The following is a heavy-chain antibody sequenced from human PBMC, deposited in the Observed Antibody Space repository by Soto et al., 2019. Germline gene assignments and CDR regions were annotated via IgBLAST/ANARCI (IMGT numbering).Heavy chain of an antibody. CDR1: GGSLNYYY. Sequence: QVQLQESGPGLLKPSETLSLTCTVSGGSLNYYYWSWIRQPPGKGLEWIGFVFSTGSTNDNPSLKSRVTISLDTSKNHFSLHLNSVTAADTAIYYCARQDDILTGVDYWGQGTLVTVSS. CDR2: VFSTGST. J-gene: IGHJ4*02. V-gene: IGHV4-59*08. D-gene: IGHD3-9*01. CDR3: ARQDDILTGVDY.